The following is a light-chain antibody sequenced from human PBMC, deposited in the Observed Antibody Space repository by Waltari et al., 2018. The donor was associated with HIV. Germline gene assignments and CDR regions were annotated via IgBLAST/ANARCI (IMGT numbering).Light chain of an antibody. CDR3: AAWDNYLNAWV. CDR1: SSNIGSHF. Sequence: QSVLTQPPSTSAPPGQRVTILCSGASSNIGSHFVSWYQQVPGATPKLLVYQSDLRPSGIPDRFAGSDSGSSAAQAIYGLRSEDEAVYYCAAWDNYLNAWVFGGGTKVTVL. CDR2: QSD. V-gene: IGLV1-47*01. J-gene: IGLJ3*02.